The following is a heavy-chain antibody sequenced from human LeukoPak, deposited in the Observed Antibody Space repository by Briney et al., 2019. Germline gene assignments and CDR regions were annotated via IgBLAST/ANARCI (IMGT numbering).Heavy chain of an antibody. V-gene: IGHV3-48*03. Sequence: GGSLRLSCAPSGFTLSNYEMNWVRLTPGKGLEWISYITKGGATVLYAECGKGRFTISRDHANSPLYLQMNSLRAEDPPVYFCARLSVSITRRFDLWGQGTLVTVSS. CDR1: GFTLSNYE. CDR3: ARLSVSITRRFDL. D-gene: IGHD3-3*01. J-gene: IGHJ5*02. CDR2: ITKGGATV.